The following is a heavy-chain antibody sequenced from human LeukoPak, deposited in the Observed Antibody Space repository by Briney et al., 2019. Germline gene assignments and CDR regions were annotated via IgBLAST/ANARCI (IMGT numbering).Heavy chain of an antibody. CDR3: ARGSCSSGSCYKALNS. Sequence: GGSLRLSCAASGLTFNNYDMHRGRQATGKGLEWGSAIHTAGDTYYSGSVKGRFSIARETAKNSLFLQMSNLRAGDTAVYYCARGSCSSGSCYKALNSWGQGTLVTVSS. CDR1: GLTFNNYD. J-gene: IGHJ4*02. CDR2: IHTAGDT. V-gene: IGHV3-13*04. D-gene: IGHD2-2*02.